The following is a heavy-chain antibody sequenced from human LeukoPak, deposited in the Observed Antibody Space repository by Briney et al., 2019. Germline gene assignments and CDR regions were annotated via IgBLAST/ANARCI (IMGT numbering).Heavy chain of an antibody. Sequence: PGGSLRLSCAASGFTFSSYAMSWARQAPGKGLEWVSAISGSGGSTYYADSVKGRFTISRDNSKNTLYLQMNSLRAEDTAVYYCANQGDSWGTFDYWGQGTLVTVSS. D-gene: IGHD3-16*01. J-gene: IGHJ4*02. V-gene: IGHV3-23*01. CDR1: GFTFSSYA. CDR2: ISGSGGST. CDR3: ANQGDSWGTFDY.